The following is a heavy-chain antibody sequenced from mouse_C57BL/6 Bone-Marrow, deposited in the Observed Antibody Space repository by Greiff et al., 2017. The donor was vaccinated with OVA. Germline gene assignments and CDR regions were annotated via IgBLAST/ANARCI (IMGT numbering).Heavy chain of an antibody. D-gene: IGHD1-1*01. V-gene: IGHV1-22*01. Sequence: VQLQQSGPELVKPGASVKMSCTASGYTFTDYNMHWVKQSHGKSLEWLGYINPNNGGTSYNQKFKGKATLTVNKSSSTAYMELRSLTSEDSAVYYCARGNYGSPRYFDVWGTGTTVTVSS. J-gene: IGHJ1*03. CDR3: ARGNYGSPRYFDV. CDR1: GYTFTDYN. CDR2: INPNNGGT.